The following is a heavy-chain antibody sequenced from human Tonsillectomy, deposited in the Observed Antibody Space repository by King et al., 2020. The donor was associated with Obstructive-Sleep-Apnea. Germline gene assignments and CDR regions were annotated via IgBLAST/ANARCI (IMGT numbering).Heavy chain of an antibody. Sequence: VQLVESGGGLVQPGGSLRLSCAASGFTFTSHSMNWARQAPGKGLEWVSYISSRSSSIYYADSVKGRFTISRDNAKNSLYLQMNSLRAEDTAVYYCARDAHRYYYDSTGYYWLDYWGQGTLVTVSS. D-gene: IGHD3-22*01. CDR1: GFTFTSHS. J-gene: IGHJ4*02. V-gene: IGHV3-48*04. CDR3: ARDAHRYYYDSTGYYWLDY. CDR2: ISSRSSSI.